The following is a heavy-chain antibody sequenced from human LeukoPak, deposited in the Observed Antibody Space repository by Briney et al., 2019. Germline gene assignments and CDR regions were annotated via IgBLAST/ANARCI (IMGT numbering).Heavy chain of an antibody. Sequence: MTGGSLRLSCAASGFTFSNAWMSWVRQAPGKGLEWVGRILSKSEGGTADYSSPVKGRFTISRDDSKNTLYLQMDSLKTEDTAIYYCTTESYDRWGQGTLVTVSS. CDR3: TTESYDR. CDR2: ILSKSEGGTA. J-gene: IGHJ4*02. CDR1: GFTFSNAW. V-gene: IGHV3-15*01. D-gene: IGHD3-22*01.